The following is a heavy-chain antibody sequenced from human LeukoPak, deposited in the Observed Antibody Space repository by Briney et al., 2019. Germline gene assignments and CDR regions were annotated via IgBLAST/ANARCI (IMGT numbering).Heavy chain of an antibody. V-gene: IGHV3-53*01. CDR1: GFTVSSNY. CDR2: IYSGGST. J-gene: IGHJ6*03. Sequence: GGSLRLSCAASGFTVSSNYMSWVRQAPGKGLEWVSVIYSGGSTYYADSVKGRFTISRDNSKNTLYLQMNSLRAEDAAVYYCARICSSTSCASYYYYYMDVWGKGTTVTVSS. CDR3: ARICSSTSCASYYYYYMDV. D-gene: IGHD2-2*01.